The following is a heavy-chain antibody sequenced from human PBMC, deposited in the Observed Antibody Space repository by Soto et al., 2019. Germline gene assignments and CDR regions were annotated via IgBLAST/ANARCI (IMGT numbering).Heavy chain of an antibody. CDR1: GFTFNTYA. CDR2: IGGGDDDR. J-gene: IGHJ4*02. V-gene: IGHV3-23*01. Sequence: EVQLLESGGGLVQPGGSLRLSCAASGFTFNTYAMSWVRQAPGKGLEWVSGIGGGDDDRYYADSVTGRFTISRDNSKNTLYLQMNSLRAEDTAVYYCAKAAVYGDPSLYYFDYWGQGTLVTVSS. D-gene: IGHD4-17*01. CDR3: AKAAVYGDPSLYYFDY.